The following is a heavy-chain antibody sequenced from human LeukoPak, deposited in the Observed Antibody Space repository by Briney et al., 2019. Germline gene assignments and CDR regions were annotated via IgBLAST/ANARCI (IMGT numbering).Heavy chain of an antibody. CDR3: ARGIPTSYYYGSGSFYYFDY. CDR2: IIPIFGTA. D-gene: IGHD3-10*01. V-gene: IGHV1-69*06. Sequence: ASVKVSCKASGGTFTSYAISWVRQAPGQGLEWMGGIIPIFGTANYAQKFQGRVTITADKSTSTAYMELSSLRSEDTAVYYCARGIPTSYYYGSGSFYYFDYGGQGTLVTVSS. CDR1: GGTFTSYA. J-gene: IGHJ4*02.